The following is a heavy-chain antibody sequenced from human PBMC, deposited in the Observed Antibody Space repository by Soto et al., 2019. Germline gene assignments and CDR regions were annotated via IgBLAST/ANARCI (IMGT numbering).Heavy chain of an antibody. Sequence: GGSLRLSCAASGFTFSSYAMSWVRQAPGKGLEWVSAISGSGGSTYYADSVKGRFTISRDNSKNTLYLQMNSLRAEDTAVYYCAKDETPSPDTVTTSGCMDVWGQGTTVTVSS. V-gene: IGHV3-23*01. CDR3: AKDETPSPDTVTTSGCMDV. CDR2: ISGSGGST. J-gene: IGHJ6*02. D-gene: IGHD4-17*01. CDR1: GFTFSSYA.